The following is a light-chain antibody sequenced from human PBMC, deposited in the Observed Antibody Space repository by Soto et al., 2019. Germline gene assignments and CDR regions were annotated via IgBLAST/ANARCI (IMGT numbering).Light chain of an antibody. CDR2: GVT. CDR3: FSHRSGDSHV. V-gene: IGLV1-47*01. J-gene: IGLJ1*01. CDR1: SSNIGSNY. Sequence: QSVLTQPPSASGTPGQRVTISCSGSSSNIGSNYVYWYQQYPGKAPKLMIYGVTNRPSGVSNRFSGSKTGNTASLTISGLQAEEEADYYCFSHRSGDSHVFGTGTKVTVL.